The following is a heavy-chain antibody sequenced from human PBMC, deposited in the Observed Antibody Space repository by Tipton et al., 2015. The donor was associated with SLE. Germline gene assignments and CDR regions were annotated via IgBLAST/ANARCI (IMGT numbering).Heavy chain of an antibody. J-gene: IGHJ5*02. CDR2: ISYTEIT. D-gene: IGHD3-10*01. Sequence: GLVKHSETLSLTCTVSGGSISSTSYYWGWIRKPPGKGLDWIGAISYTEITYYSPSLKSRVTISLDTSKNQFSLKLNSVTAADTAVYFCARSAGSDYYSSGSYYNHWGQGALVTVSS. CDR3: ARSAGSDYYSSGSYYNH. CDR1: GGSISSTSYY. V-gene: IGHV4-39*07.